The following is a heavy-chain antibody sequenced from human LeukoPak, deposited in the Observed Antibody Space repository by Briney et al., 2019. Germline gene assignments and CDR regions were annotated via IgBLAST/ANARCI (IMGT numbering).Heavy chain of an antibody. CDR1: GFNLRSYG. CDR3: ARAGIVATIAAFDI. D-gene: IGHD5-12*01. J-gene: IGHJ3*02. Sequence: PGGSLRLSCAASGFNLRSYGMHWVRQAPGKGLGWVAVIWYDGSNKYYADSVKGRFTISRDNSKNTLYLHMNSLRAEDTAVYYCARAGIVATIAAFDIWGQGTMVTVSS. CDR2: IWYDGSNK. V-gene: IGHV3-33*01.